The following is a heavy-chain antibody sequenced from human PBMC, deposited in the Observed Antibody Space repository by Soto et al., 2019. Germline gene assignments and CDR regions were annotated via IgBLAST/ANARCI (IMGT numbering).Heavy chain of an antibody. D-gene: IGHD2-15*01. J-gene: IGHJ6*02. Sequence: QVQLQESGPGLVKPSQTLSLTCTVSGGSISSGGYYWSWIRQHPGKGLEWIGYLYYSGSTYYNPSHKSRVTISVDTSKNQCSRKLSSVTAADTAVYYCARDKVRYCSGGSCYSAGYYYGMDVWGQGTTVTVSS. CDR2: LYYSGST. V-gene: IGHV4-31*03. CDR3: ARDKVRYCSGGSCYSAGYYYGMDV. CDR1: GGSISSGGYY.